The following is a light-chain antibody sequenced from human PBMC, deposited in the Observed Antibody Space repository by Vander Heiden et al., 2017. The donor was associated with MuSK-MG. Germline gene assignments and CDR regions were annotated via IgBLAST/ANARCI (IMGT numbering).Light chain of an antibody. V-gene: IGKV3-20*01. CDR2: GAS. Sequence: EIFLTPSSRILSLSAGETATLSCRASQTGASPYLAWYQQKPGQAPRLLIYGASIRATGIPDRFSGSGAGSDFTLTISRLEPEDLAVYYCHYYCGSRMSTFGQGTKLQI. CDR3: HYYCGSRMST. J-gene: IGKJ2*01. CDR1: QTGASPY.